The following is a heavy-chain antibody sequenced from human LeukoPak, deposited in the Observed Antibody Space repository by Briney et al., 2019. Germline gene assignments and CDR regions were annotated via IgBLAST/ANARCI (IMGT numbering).Heavy chain of an antibody. CDR2: IYTSGTT. J-gene: IGHJ3*02. V-gene: IGHV4-4*07. CDR1: GYSISSGYY. CDR3: ALRGLYCSASTCGGALHI. D-gene: IGHD2-15*01. Sequence: SETLSLTCTVSGYSISSGYYWTWIRQPAGKGLEWIGRIYTSGTTNYNPSLKSRVTMSVDTSKGQLSLKLTSVTAADTAVYYCALRGLYCSASTCGGALHIWGQGTMVTVSS.